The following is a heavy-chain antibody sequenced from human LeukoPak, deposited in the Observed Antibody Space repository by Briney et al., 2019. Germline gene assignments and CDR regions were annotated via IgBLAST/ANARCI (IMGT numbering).Heavy chain of an antibody. D-gene: IGHD3-22*01. Sequence: PGRSLRLSCAASGFTFDDYAMHWVRQAPGKGLGWVSGISWNSGSIGYADSVKGRFTISRDNAKNSLYLQMNSLRAEDMALYYCAKDKYYYDSSGYYLNWGQGTLVTVSS. J-gene: IGHJ4*02. CDR1: GFTFDDYA. V-gene: IGHV3-9*03. CDR2: ISWNSGSI. CDR3: AKDKYYYDSSGYYLN.